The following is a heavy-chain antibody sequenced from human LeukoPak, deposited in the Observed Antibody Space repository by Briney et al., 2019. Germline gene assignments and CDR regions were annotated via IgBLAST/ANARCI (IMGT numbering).Heavy chain of an antibody. Sequence: GGSLRLSCAASGFTFSTYEMNFVRQAPGKGLEWISYISASGKTTIYADSVKGRFTISRDNAKNSLYLQMNSLRAEDTAVYFCARGLGYENKLPFDHWGQGTLVTVSS. J-gene: IGHJ4*02. CDR1: GFTFSTYE. CDR2: ISASGKTT. D-gene: IGHD5-12*01. CDR3: ARGLGYENKLPFDH. V-gene: IGHV3-48*03.